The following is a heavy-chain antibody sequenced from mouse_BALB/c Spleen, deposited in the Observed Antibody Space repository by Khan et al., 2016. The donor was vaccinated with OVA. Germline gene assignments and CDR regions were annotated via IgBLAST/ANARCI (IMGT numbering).Heavy chain of an antibody. V-gene: IGHV1-76*01. Sequence: QIQLVQSGAELVRPGASVKLSGKTSGYIFTSYWIHWVKQRSGQGLEWIARIYPGTDNTYYNEKLKDKATLTADKSSSTAYMQLSSLKSEDSAVYFGAREEALYYFDYWGQGTTLTVSA. CDR3: AREEALYYFDY. CDR2: IYPGTDNT. CDR1: GYIFTSYW. J-gene: IGHJ2*01. D-gene: IGHD3-2*02.